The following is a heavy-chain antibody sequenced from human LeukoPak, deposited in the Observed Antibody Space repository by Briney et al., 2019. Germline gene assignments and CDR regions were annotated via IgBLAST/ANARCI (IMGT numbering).Heavy chain of an antibody. CDR1: GGTFSSYA. V-gene: IGHV1-69*13. J-gene: IGHJ6*04. CDR2: IIPIFGTA. D-gene: IGHD2-2*01. CDR3: ASDAVGGSSTTPDYYYGMDV. Sequence: ASVKVSCKASGGTFSSYAISWVRQAPGQGLEWMGGIIPIFGTANYAQKFQGRVTITADESTSTAYMELSSLRSEDTAMYYCASDAVGGSSTTPDYYYGMDVWGKGTTVTVSS.